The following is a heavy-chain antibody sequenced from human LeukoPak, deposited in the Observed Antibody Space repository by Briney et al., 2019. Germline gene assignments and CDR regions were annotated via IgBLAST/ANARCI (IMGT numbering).Heavy chain of an antibody. Sequence: PGGSLRLPCAASEFAFSTYNMNWVRQAPGKGLEWVSYISTGSSTTYYADSVKGRFTISRDNVENSLYLQMNSLRDEDTAVYYCARVAAGYSVNYFDYWGQGALVTVSS. D-gene: IGHD4-23*01. CDR1: EFAFSTYN. CDR2: ISTGSSTT. J-gene: IGHJ4*02. V-gene: IGHV3-48*02. CDR3: ARVAAGYSVNYFDY.